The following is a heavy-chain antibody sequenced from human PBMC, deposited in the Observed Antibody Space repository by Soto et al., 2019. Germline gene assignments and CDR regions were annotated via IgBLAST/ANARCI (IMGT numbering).Heavy chain of an antibody. J-gene: IGHJ4*02. CDR1: GGDFNTFG. D-gene: IGHD3-16*01. CDR3: ARSAPMEAGDKYYYDF. V-gene: IGHV1-69*13. CDR2: IIPFFGTA. Sequence: ASVKVSCKASGGDFNTFGFSWVRQAPGQGLEWMGGIIPFFGTAKYSQKFEDRITITAEESSNTVYMDLRGLTSDDAAIYYCARSAPMEAGDKYYYDFWGRGALVTVSS.